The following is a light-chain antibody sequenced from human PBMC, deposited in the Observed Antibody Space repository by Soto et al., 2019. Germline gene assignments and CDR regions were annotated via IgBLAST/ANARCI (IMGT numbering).Light chain of an antibody. CDR2: WAS. Sequence: DIVMTQSPDSLAVSLGERATINCKSSQSVFYSSNNNNFLAWYQQKPGQPPKLLIYWASTRKSGVPDRFSASGSGTDFTLTISSLQAEDAAVYFCQQYYSTPPTFGGGTKVEIK. CDR1: QSVFYSSNNNNF. V-gene: IGKV4-1*01. J-gene: IGKJ4*01. CDR3: QQYYSTPPT.